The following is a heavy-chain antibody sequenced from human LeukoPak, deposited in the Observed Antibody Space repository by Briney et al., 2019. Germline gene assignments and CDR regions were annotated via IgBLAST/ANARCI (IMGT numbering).Heavy chain of an antibody. CDR1: GGTFSSYA. D-gene: IGHD3-10*01. V-gene: IGHV1-69*05. CDR2: IIPIFGTA. Sequence: ASVKVSCKASGGTFSSYAISWVRQAPGQGLEWMGGIIPIFGTANYAQKFQGRVTMTRNTSISTAYMELSSLRSEDTAVYYCARDFVRGEHYYYYGMDVWGQGTTVTVSS. J-gene: IGHJ6*02. CDR3: ARDFVRGEHYYYYGMDV.